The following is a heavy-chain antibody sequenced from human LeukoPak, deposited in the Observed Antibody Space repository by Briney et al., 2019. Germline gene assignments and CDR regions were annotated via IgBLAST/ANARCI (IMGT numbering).Heavy chain of an antibody. Sequence: VASVKVSCKASGFTFTSSAMQWVRQARGQRLEWIGWIVVGSGNTNYAQKFQGRVTITADKSTSTAYMELSSLRSEDTAVYYCARDGPTYDILTGYYGLWGQGTLVTVSS. CDR3: ARDGPTYDILTGYYGL. J-gene: IGHJ4*02. CDR2: IVVGSGNT. V-gene: IGHV1-58*02. CDR1: GFTFTSSA. D-gene: IGHD3-9*01.